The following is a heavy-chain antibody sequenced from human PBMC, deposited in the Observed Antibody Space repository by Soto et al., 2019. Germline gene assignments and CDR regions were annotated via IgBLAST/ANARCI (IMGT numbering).Heavy chain of an antibody. V-gene: IGHV2-5*01. Sequence: SGPTLVNPTQPLTLTCIFSGFSLRTSGVGVGWIRQPPGKALEWLGFIYWNDDKRYSPSLKSRLTITKDTSKNQVVLTMTNMDPVDTATYYCAKSGSSGWYGWFDPWGQGTLVTVSS. J-gene: IGHJ5*02. CDR1: GFSLRTSGVG. CDR3: AKSGSSGWYGWFDP. D-gene: IGHD6-19*01. CDR2: IYWNDDK.